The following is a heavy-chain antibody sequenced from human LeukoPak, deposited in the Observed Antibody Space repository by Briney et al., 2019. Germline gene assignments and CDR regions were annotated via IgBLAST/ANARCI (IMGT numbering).Heavy chain of an antibody. V-gene: IGHV3-30-3*01. CDR1: GFAFSSYA. Sequence: GGSLRLSCAASGFAFSSYAMHWVRQAPGKGLEWVAVISYDGSNKYYADSVKGRFTISRDNSKNTLYLQMNSLRAEDTAVYYCARAQVQAGDYFDYWGQGTLVTVSS. J-gene: IGHJ4*02. CDR2: ISYDGSNK. D-gene: IGHD3-16*01. CDR3: ARAQVQAGDYFDY.